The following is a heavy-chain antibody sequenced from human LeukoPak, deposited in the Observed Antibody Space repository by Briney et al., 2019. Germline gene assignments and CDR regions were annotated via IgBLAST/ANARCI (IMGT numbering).Heavy chain of an antibody. D-gene: IGHD3-9*01. CDR3: ARGRKFYDILTGRNWFDP. J-gene: IGHJ5*02. V-gene: IGHV4-59*01. Sequence: PSETLSLTCTVSGGSISSYYWSWIRQPPGKGLEWIGYIYYSGSTNYNPSLKSRVTIPVDTSKNQFSLKLSSVTAADTAVYYCARGRKFYDILTGRNWFDPWGQGTLVTVSS. CDR2: IYYSGST. CDR1: GGSISSYY.